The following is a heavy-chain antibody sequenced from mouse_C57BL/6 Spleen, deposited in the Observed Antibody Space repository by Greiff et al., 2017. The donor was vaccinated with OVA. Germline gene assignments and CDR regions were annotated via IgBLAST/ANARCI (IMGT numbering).Heavy chain of an antibody. CDR2: IDPETGGT. CDR3: TRDRWDGRDFAY. D-gene: IGHD4-1*01. V-gene: IGHV1-15*01. Sequence: QVQLQQSGAELVRPGASVTLSCKASGYTFTDYEMHWVKQTPVHGLEWIGAIDPETGGTAYNQKFKGKAILTADKSSSTAYMELRSLTSEDSAVYYCTRDRWDGRDFAYWGQGTLVTVSA. J-gene: IGHJ3*01. CDR1: GYTFTDYE.